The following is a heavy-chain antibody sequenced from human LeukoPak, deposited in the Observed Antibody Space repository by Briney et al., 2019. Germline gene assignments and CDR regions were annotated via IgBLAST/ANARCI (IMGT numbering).Heavy chain of an antibody. CDR1: AGSISSGDYY. CDR3: ARVGDILTGYYPWEPWFDP. V-gene: IGHV4-30-4*01. J-gene: IGHJ5*02. Sequence: PSQTLSLTCTVSAGSISSGDYYWSWIRQPPGKGLEWIGYIYYSGSTYYNPSLKSRVTISVDTSKNQFSLKLSSVTAADTAVYYCARVGDILTGYYPWEPWFDPWGQGTLVTVSS. CDR2: IYYSGST. D-gene: IGHD3-9*01.